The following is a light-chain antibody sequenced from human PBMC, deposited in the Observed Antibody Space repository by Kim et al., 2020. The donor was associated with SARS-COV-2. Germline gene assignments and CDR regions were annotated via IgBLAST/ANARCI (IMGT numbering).Light chain of an antibody. CDR1: SLRSYY. Sequence: MGQTVWHTCQGHSLRSYYASWSQPKPGHAPVLVFFGKSNRPSGFPSRFSGSSSVNTASLTITGAQADDEADYYCDSRDISGDHRVFGGGTQLTVL. V-gene: IGLV3-19*01. CDR3: DSRDISGDHRV. J-gene: IGLJ2*01. CDR2: GKS.